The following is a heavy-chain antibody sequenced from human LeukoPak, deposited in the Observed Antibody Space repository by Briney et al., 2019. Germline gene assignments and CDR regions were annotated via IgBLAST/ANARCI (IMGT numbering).Heavy chain of an antibody. CDR2: ISYDGGNK. J-gene: IGHJ6*02. CDR3: AKDPIHFGVDAYGMDV. CDR1: GFTFSSYA. V-gene: IGHV3-30-3*01. D-gene: IGHD3-3*01. Sequence: PGRSLRLSCAASGFTFSSYAMHWVRQAPGKGLEWVAVISYDGGNKYYADSVKGRFTISRDNSKNTLYVQMNSLRAEDMAVYYCAKDPIHFGVDAYGMDVWGQGTTVTVSS.